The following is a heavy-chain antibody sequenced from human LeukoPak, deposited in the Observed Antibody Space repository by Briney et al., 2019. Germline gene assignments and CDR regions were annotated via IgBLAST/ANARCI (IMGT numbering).Heavy chain of an antibody. CDR1: GFTFSSYD. V-gene: IGHV3-13*01. D-gene: IGHD5-18*01. CDR3: AREKIQLWLNNWFDP. J-gene: IGHJ5*02. Sequence: GGSLRLSCAASGFTFSSYDMHWVRQVTGKGLEWVSAIDNGGDTYYPGSVKGRFTISRDNSKNTLYLQMNSLRAEYTAVYYCAREKIQLWLNNWFDPWGQGTLVTVSS. CDR2: IDNGGDT.